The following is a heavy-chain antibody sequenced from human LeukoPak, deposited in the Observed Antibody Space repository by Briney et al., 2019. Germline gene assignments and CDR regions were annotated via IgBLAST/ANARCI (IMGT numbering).Heavy chain of an antibody. V-gene: IGHV4-38-2*01. CDR3: ARLAAAAGDF. Sequence: SDTLSLTCAVSGYSISSGYYWGWIRQPPGKGLEWIGIIYHSGSTYYNSSLKSRVTISGDTSKNQFSLKLSSVTAADTAVYYCARLAAAAGDFWGQGTLITVSS. CDR1: GYSISSGYY. D-gene: IGHD6-13*01. J-gene: IGHJ4*02. CDR2: IYHSGST.